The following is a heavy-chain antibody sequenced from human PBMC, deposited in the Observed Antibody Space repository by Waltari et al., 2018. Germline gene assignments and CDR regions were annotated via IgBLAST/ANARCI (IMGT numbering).Heavy chain of an antibody. Sequence: QVQLQQWGAGLLKPSETLSLTCAVYGGSFSGYYWSWIRQPPGKGLEWIGEINHSGSTNYNPSRKSRVTISVDTSKNQFSLKLSSVTAADTAVYYCAREQQLTPYWYFDLWGRGTLVTVSS. CDR3: AREQQLTPYWYFDL. V-gene: IGHV4-34*01. J-gene: IGHJ2*01. CDR1: GGSFSGYY. D-gene: IGHD6-13*01. CDR2: INHSGST.